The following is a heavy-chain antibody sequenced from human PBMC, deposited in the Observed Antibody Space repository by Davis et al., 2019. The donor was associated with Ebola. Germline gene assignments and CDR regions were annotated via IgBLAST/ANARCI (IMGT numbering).Heavy chain of an antibody. V-gene: IGHV3-9*01. CDR2: ISWNSGII. CDR3: AKGGTSGWYGSFDY. J-gene: IGHJ4*02. D-gene: IGHD6-19*01. Sequence: PGGSLRLSCAASGFTFDDYAMHWVRQAPGKGLEWVSSISWNSGIIGYADSVKGRFTISRDNAKNSLYLQMNSLTTEDTALYYCAKGGTSGWYGSFDYWGQGTLVTVSS. CDR1: GFTFDDYA.